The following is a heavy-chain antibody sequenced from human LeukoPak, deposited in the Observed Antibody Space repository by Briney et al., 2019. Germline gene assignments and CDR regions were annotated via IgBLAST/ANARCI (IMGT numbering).Heavy chain of an antibody. V-gene: IGHV3-7*01. CDR1: GFTFSSYW. Sequence: GGSLRLSCAASGFTFSSYWMSWVRQAPGKGLEWVANIKRDGSEKYYVDSVKGRFTISRDNAKNSLYLQMNSLRAEDTAVYYCARDQVKSGSGWYYYYYYGMDVWGQGTTVTVSS. CDR2: IKRDGSEK. D-gene: IGHD6-19*01. CDR3: ARDQVKSGSGWYYYYYYGMDV. J-gene: IGHJ6*02.